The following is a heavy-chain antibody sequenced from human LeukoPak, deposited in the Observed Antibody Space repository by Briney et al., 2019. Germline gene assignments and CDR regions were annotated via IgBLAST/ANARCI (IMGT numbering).Heavy chain of an antibody. J-gene: IGHJ4*02. V-gene: IGHV1-69*16. CDR1: GGTFSSYT. CDR2: IIPILGIA. D-gene: IGHD3-3*01. Sequence: ASVKVSCKASGGTFSSYTISWVRQAPGQGLEWMGRIIPILGIANYAQKFQGRVTITTDESTSTAYMELSSLRSEDTAVYYCARDLGGSMSAYYFDYWGQGTLVTVSS. CDR3: ARDLGGSMSAYYFDY.